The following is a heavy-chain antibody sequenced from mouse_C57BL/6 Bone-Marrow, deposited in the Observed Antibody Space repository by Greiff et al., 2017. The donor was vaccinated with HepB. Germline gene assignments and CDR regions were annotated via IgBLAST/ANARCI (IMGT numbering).Heavy chain of an antibody. CDR3: ARAMISDY. CDR1: GYTFTSYW. J-gene: IGHJ2*01. Sequence: VQLQQPGAELVKPGASVKLSCKASGYTFTSYWMPWVNQRPGQGLEWIGEIDPSDSYTNYNQKFKGKATLTVDTSSSTAYMQLSSLTSEDSAVYYCARAMISDYWGQGTTLTVSS. CDR2: IDPSDSYT. D-gene: IGHD2-4*01. V-gene: IGHV1-50*01.